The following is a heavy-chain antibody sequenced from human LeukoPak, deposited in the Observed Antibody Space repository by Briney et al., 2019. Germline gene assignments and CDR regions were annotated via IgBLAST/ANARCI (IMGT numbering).Heavy chain of an antibody. CDR3: ARDQVGGTHYYYGMDV. CDR1: GFTFSSYW. V-gene: IGHV3-48*04. CDR2: ISSSGSTI. J-gene: IGHJ6*02. Sequence: GGSLRLSCAASGFTFSSYWMSWVRQAPGKGLEWVSYISSSGSTIYYADSVKGRLTISRDNAKNSLYLQMNSLRAEDTAVYYCARDQVGGTHYYYGMDVWGQGTTVTVSS. D-gene: IGHD3-3*01.